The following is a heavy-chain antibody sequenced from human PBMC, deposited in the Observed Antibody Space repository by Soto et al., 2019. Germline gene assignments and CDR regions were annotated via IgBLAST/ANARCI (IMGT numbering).Heavy chain of an antibody. Sequence: GGSLRLSCAASGFSFEDYGMSWVRQAPGKGLEWVSGINWNGDITSYVDSVKGRFIISRDNAKNSLYLQMNSLRVEDTAVYYCARDYCSGGSRSHYWGQGTQVTVSS. D-gene: IGHD2-15*01. CDR2: INWNGDIT. CDR1: GFSFEDYG. V-gene: IGHV3-20*04. CDR3: ARDYCSGGSRSHY. J-gene: IGHJ4*02.